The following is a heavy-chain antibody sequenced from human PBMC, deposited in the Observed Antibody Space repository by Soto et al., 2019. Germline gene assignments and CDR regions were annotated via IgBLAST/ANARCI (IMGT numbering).Heavy chain of an antibody. CDR3: ARDRYSSSGWFEP. Sequence: PSPTLSLPCAISGDSVSSYSAAWNWIRQSPSGGLEWLGRTYYRSRFFSDYAESVKSRIIINPDTSKNPFSLQLKSVTPEDTAVYYCARDRYSSSGWFEPWGQGTPVAVSS. CDR1: GDSVSSYSAA. CDR2: TYYRSRFFS. D-gene: IGHD6-6*01. V-gene: IGHV6-1*01. J-gene: IGHJ5*02.